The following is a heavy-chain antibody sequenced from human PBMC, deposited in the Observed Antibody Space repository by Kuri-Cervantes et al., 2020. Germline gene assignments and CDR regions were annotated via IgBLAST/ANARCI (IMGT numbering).Heavy chain of an antibody. Sequence: GSLRLSCTVSGGSISSYYWSWIRQPPGKGLEWIGYIYYSGSTNYNPSLKSRVTISVDTSKNQFSLKLSSVTAADTAVYYCARDRHSSGWQDWYFDLWGRGTLVTVSS. CDR2: IYYSGST. D-gene: IGHD6-19*01. CDR3: ARDRHSSGWQDWYFDL. CDR1: GGSISSYY. J-gene: IGHJ2*01. V-gene: IGHV4-59*12.